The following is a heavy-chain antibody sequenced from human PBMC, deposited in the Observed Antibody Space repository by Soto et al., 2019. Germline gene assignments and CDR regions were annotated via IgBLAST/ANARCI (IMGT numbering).Heavy chain of an antibody. CDR3: TQTDYDFWSGYFN. V-gene: IGHV3-15*01. D-gene: IGHD3-3*01. J-gene: IGHJ4*02. Sequence: GGSLRLSCAASGFTFSNAWMSWVRQAPGKGLEWVGRIKSKTDGGTTDYAAPVKGRFTISRDDSKNTLYLQMNSLKTEDTAVYYCTQTDYDFWSGYFNWGQGTLVTVS. CDR2: IKSKTDGGTT. CDR1: GFTFSNAW.